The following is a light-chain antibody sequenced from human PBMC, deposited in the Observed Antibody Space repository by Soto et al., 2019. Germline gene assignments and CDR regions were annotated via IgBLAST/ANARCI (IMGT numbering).Light chain of an antibody. J-gene: IGKJ5*01. V-gene: IGKV3-15*01. Sequence: EIVMTQSPATLSVSPGERVTLSCRARQSVGSNLAWYQQTPGQAPRVVIYDASTRATVIPARFSGSGSGTEFTLTISSLQSEEFAVYYCQQYDTWPRTVGQGTRLENK. CDR3: QQYDTWPRT. CDR2: DAS. CDR1: QSVGSN.